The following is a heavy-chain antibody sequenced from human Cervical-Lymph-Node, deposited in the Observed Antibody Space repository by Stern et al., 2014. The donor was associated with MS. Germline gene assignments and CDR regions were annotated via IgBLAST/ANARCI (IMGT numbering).Heavy chain of an antibody. Sequence: VQLVQSGGGLVQPGGSLRLPCAASGFNFNDFAMTWVRQAPGKGLEWVSSISGSGGNTFYAESVKGRFTISRDNSKSTLWLQMNSLRAEDTAIYYCAKGKTVTGSGYGIDVWGQGTTVTVSS. D-gene: IGHD6-19*01. CDR3: AKGKTVTGSGYGIDV. V-gene: IGHV3-23*04. CDR1: GFNFNDFA. CDR2: ISGSGGNT. J-gene: IGHJ6*01.